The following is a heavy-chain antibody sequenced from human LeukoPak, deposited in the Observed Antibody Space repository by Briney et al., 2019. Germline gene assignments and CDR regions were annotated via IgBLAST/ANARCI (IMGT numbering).Heavy chain of an antibody. CDR3: ARGFTSWPQGPYHFDY. V-gene: IGHV3-30*02. J-gene: IGHJ4*02. Sequence: PGGSLRLSCAVSGFTFSDYAYAMNWVRQAPGKGLEWVASIQSNGNEKYSSDSLKGRFTISRDNSKNVLYLQINTLRPEDTAVFYCARGFTSWPQGPYHFDYWGQGIPITVSS. D-gene: IGHD2-2*01. CDR1: GFTFSDYA. CDR2: IQSNGNEK.